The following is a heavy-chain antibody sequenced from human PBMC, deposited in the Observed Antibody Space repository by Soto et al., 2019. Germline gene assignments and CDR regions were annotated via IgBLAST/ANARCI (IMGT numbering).Heavy chain of an antibody. Sequence: EVQLVESGGGLVQPGGSLRLSCAASGFTFSSYSLNWVRQAPGKGLEWVSYISSSSSTIYYADSVKGRFTIDRDNAKNSRYLQMNSLRDEDTAVYYCARARLLFYWYFDLWGRGTLVTVSS. CDR2: ISSSSSTI. CDR1: GFTFSSYS. D-gene: IGHD1-26*01. CDR3: ARARLLFYWYFDL. V-gene: IGHV3-48*02. J-gene: IGHJ2*01.